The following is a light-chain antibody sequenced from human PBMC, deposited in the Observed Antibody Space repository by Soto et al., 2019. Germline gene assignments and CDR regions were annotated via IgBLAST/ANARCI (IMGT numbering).Light chain of an antibody. CDR1: SSNIGAGYD. CDR2: GNS. V-gene: IGLV1-40*01. J-gene: IGLJ2*01. Sequence: QLVLTQPPSVSGAPGQRVTISCTGSSSNIGAGYDVHWYQQLPGTAPKLLIYGNSNRPSGVPDRFSGSKSGTSASLAITGLQAEDEADYYCQSYDSSLSGYVGFGGGTKLTVL. CDR3: QSYDSSLSGYVG.